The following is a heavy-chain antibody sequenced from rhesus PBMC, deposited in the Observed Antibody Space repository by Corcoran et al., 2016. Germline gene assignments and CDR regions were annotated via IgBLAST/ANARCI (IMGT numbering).Heavy chain of an antibody. D-gene: IGHD6-25*01. CDR1: GFSLSTSGMG. V-gene: IGHV2S1*01. CDR2: IYWDDDK. CDR3: ARGPDNIAATSFDY. Sequence: QVTLKESGPALVKPTQTLTLTCTFSGFSLSTSGMGVGWIRQPPGKAPEWLASIYWDDDKYYSTSLKSRLTISKDTSKNQVVLTMTNMDPVDTATYYCARGPDNIAATSFDYWGQGVLVTVSS. J-gene: IGHJ4*01.